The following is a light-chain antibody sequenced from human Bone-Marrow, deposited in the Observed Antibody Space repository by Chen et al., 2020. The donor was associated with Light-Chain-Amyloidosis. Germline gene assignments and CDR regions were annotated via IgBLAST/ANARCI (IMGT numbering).Light chain of an antibody. CDR3: MQGTHWPMT. Sequence: DVVLTQSPLSLPVIPGQPASISCRSSESLLYHDGDTYLSWFHQRPGQSPRRLIYGVSKRDSGVPDRFSGSGSGALFTLKISRVQADDVGVYYCMQGTHWPMTFGPGTRLEIK. CDR2: GVS. J-gene: IGKJ5*01. CDR1: ESLLYHDGDTY. V-gene: IGKV2-30*01.